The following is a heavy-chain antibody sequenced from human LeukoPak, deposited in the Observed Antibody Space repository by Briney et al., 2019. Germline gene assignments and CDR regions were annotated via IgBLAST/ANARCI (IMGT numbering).Heavy chain of an antibody. D-gene: IGHD2-15*01. V-gene: IGHV3-23*01. CDR1: GFNFASYA. Sequence: GGSLRFSCAASGFNFASYAMTWVRQAPGKGLEWVSSISGASIIPHFADSVKGRFTISRDNSKGTLYLQTNSLRAEDTAVYYCAKARDFCSGGSCYLVPMDVWGQGSTVTASS. CDR2: ISGASIIP. CDR3: AKARDFCSGGSCYLVPMDV. J-gene: IGHJ6*02.